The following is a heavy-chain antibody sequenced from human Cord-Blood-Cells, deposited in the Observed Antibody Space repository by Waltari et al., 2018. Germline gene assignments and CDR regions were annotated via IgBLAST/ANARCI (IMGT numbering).Heavy chain of an antibody. Sequence: QVQLVQSGAEVKRPGYSVKVSCKAAGCTFSSYAISWVRQAPGQGLEWLGGIIPIFGTANYAQKFQGRVTITADESTSTAYMELSSLRSEDTAVYYCAREYSSSSGFDYWGQGTLVTVSS. D-gene: IGHD6-6*01. CDR1: GCTFSSYA. V-gene: IGHV1-69*01. CDR3: AREYSSSSGFDY. J-gene: IGHJ4*02. CDR2: IIPIFGTA.